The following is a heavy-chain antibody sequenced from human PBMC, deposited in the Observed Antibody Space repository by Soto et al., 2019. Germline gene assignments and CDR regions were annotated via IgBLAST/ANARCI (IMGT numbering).Heavy chain of an antibody. CDR2: IDPNSGGT. Sequence: ASVKVSCKASGYTFTDDYLYWVRQAPGQRLEWMGWIDPNSGGTNSAQNFLGRVTMARDTSINTAYMGLSGLMSDDTAVYYCAIGSSWDYNYGVDVWGQGTTVTVS. CDR3: AIGSSWDYNYGVDV. J-gene: IGHJ6*02. V-gene: IGHV1-2*02. D-gene: IGHD6-19*01. CDR1: GYTFTDDY.